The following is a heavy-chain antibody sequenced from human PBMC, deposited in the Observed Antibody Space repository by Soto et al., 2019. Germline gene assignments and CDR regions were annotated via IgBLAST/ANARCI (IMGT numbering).Heavy chain of an antibody. CDR1: GFSLSTSGVG. J-gene: IGHJ5*02. CDR3: AHLYYDFWSGAGWFDP. Sequence: QITLKESGPTLVKPTQTLTLTCTFSGFSLSTSGVGVGWIRQPPGKALEWLALIYWNDDKRYSPSLKSRLTITKDTSKTQVVLTMTNMDPVDTATYYCAHLYYDFWSGAGWFDPWGQGTLVTVSS. CDR2: IYWNDDK. V-gene: IGHV2-5*01. D-gene: IGHD3-3*01.